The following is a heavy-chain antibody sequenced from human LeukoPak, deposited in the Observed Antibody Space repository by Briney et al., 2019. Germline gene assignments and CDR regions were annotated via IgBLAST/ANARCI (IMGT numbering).Heavy chain of an antibody. CDR3: ARDTRDSSRAGGSWFDP. CDR1: GFTFDDYG. Sequence: GGSLRLSCAASGFTFDDYGMSWVRQAPGKGLEWVSGINWNGGSTGYADSVKGRFAISRDNARNSLYLQMNSLRAEDTALYYCARDTRDSSRAGGSWFDPWGQGTLVTVSS. D-gene: IGHD6-13*01. J-gene: IGHJ5*02. V-gene: IGHV3-20*04. CDR2: INWNGGST.